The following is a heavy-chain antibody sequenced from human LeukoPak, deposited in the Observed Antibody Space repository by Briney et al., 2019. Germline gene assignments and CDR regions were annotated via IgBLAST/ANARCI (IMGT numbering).Heavy chain of an antibody. CDR3: ARAPLGAFDI. J-gene: IGHJ3*02. V-gene: IGHV6-1*01. Sequence: KQSQTLSLTCAISGDSVSINIAAWNWIRQSPSRGIEVLGRTYYRSKWYNDYAVSVKSRIIINPDTSRNQFSLQLNSVTPEDTAVYYCARAPLGAFDIWGQGTMVTVSS. CDR1: GDSVSINIAA. CDR2: TYYRSKWYN.